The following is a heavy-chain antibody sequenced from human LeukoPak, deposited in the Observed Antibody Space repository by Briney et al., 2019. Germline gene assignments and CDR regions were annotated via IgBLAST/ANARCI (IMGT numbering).Heavy chain of an antibody. J-gene: IGHJ4*02. CDR3: ARSSSWYADY. CDR1: GDSIGSGGYS. CDR2: IYYSGST. V-gene: IGHV4-30-2*01. Sequence: SETLSLTCAVSGDSIGSGGYSWRWIRQPPGKGLEWIGYIYYSGSTHYNPSLKSRVTISVDRSKNQFSLKLTSVTAADTAVYYCARSSSWYADYWGQGTLVTVSS. D-gene: IGHD6-13*01.